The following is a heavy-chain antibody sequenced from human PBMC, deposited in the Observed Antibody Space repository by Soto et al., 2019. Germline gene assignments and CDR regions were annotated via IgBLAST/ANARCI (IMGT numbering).Heavy chain of an antibody. CDR2: ISGSGGST. CDR3: AKPWYSSGWYPNPSDYYGMDV. CDR1: GFTFSSYA. D-gene: IGHD6-19*01. J-gene: IGHJ6*02. Sequence: EVQLLESGGGLVQPGGSLRLSCAASGFTFSSYAMSWVRQAPGKGLEWVSAISGSGGSTYYADSVKGRFTISRDNSKNTIYMQMNSLRAEDTAVYYCAKPWYSSGWYPNPSDYYGMDVWGQGTTVTVSS. V-gene: IGHV3-23*01.